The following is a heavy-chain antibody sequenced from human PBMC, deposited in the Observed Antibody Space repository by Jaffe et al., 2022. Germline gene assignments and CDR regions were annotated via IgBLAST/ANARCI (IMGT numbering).Heavy chain of an antibody. D-gene: IGHD3-16*02. J-gene: IGHJ4*02. CDR2: ISGSGGST. CDR1: GFTFSSYA. V-gene: IGHV3-23*01. CDR3: AKDNPYYDYIWGSYRYNPFDY. Sequence: EVQLLESGGGLVQPGGSLRLSCAASGFTFSSYAMSWVRQAPGKGLEWVSAISGSGGSTYYADSVKGRFTISRDNSKNTLYLQMNSLRAEDTAVYYCAKDNPYYDYIWGSYRYNPFDYWGQGTLVTVSS.